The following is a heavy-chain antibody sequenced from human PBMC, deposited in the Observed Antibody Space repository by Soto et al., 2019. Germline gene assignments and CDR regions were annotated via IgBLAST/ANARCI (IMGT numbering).Heavy chain of an antibody. D-gene: IGHD4-17*01. Sequence: PGGSLRLSCAASGFTFSSYAMSWVRQAPGKGLEWVSAISGSGGSTYYADSVKGRFTISRDNSKNTLYLQMNSLRAEDTAVYYCANPPQTPYRDYTSEHFQHWGQGTLVTVST. CDR2: ISGSGGST. CDR1: GFTFSSYA. J-gene: IGHJ1*01. CDR3: ANPPQTPYRDYTSEHFQH. V-gene: IGHV3-23*01.